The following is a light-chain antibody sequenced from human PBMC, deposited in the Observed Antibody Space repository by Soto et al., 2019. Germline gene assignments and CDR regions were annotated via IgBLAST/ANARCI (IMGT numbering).Light chain of an antibody. V-gene: IGLV2-8*01. CDR2: EDT. Sequence: QSALTQPPSASGSPGQSVTISCTGTSSDVGGYNYVSWYQQHPGKAPKLIIYEDTKRPSGVPDRFTGSKSGNTASLTVSGLQAEDEADYYCRSYAGSNNWAVFGGGTKLTVL. CDR1: SSDVGGYNY. CDR3: RSYAGSNNWAV. J-gene: IGLJ3*02.